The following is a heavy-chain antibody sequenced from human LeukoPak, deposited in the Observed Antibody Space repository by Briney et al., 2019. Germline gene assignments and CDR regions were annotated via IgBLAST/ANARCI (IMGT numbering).Heavy chain of an antibody. D-gene: IGHD3-22*01. CDR1: GFTFSSYG. CDR3: AKDGAYYYDSSGYFSY. J-gene: IGHJ4*02. Sequence: PGGTLRLSCAASGFTFSSYGMSWVRQAPGKGLEWVSAISGSGGSTYYADSVKGRFTISRDNSKNTLYLQMNSLRAEDTAVYYCAKDGAYYYDSSGYFSYWGQGTLVTVSS. V-gene: IGHV3-23*01. CDR2: ISGSGGST.